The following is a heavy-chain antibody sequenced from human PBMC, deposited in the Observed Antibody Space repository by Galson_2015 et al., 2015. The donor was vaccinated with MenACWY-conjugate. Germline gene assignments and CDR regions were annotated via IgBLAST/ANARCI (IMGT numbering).Heavy chain of an antibody. V-gene: IGHV3-74*01. CDR2: INTDGTTT. Sequence: SLRLSCAASGFTFSSYWLHWVRQAPGKGLVWVSRINTDGTTTNYADSVKGRFSISRDNSKNTMYLRMNSLRAEDTAVYYCVKLGGSYAYDPLDYSGQGTLVTVSS. CDR3: VKLGGSYAYDPLDY. D-gene: IGHD3-16*01. CDR1: GFTFSSYW. J-gene: IGHJ4*02.